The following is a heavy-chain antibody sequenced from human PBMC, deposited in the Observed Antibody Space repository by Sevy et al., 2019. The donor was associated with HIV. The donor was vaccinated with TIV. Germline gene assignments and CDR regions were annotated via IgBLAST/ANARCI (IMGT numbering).Heavy chain of an antibody. J-gene: IGHJ3*02. CDR3: GREMISMVPGVPDAFDI. V-gene: IGHV3-74*01. Sequence: GGSLRLSCAASGFTCGNYWMHWVRQAPGKGLVWITRINNDGSNTNYADSVKGRFTTSRDNAKNTLYLQMNSLRAEDTAVYYCGREMISMVPGVPDAFDIWGQGTMVTVSS. CDR1: GFTCGNYW. CDR2: INNDGSNT. D-gene: IGHD3-10*01.